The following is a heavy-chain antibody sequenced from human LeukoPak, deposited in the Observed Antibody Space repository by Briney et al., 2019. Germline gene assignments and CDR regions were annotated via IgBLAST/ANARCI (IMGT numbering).Heavy chain of an antibody. CDR1: GFTFNTYS. J-gene: IGHJ4*02. Sequence: PGGSLRLSCEASGFTFNTYSVNWVRQAPGKGLEWVSYITGNSHTIYYADSVKGRFTISRDNAKNSLHLQMNSLRAEDTAVYYCARDMGIVTGYYVDYWGQGTLVTVSS. V-gene: IGHV3-48*01. D-gene: IGHD3-9*01. CDR2: ITGNSHTI. CDR3: ARDMGIVTGYYVDY.